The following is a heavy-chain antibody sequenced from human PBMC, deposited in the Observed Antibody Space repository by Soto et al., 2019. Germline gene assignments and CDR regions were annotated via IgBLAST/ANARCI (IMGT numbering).Heavy chain of an antibody. Sequence: QVQLVQSGAEVKKPGSSVKVSCKASGGTFSSYAISWVRQAPGQGLEWMGGIIPIFGTANYAQKSQGRVMIAADESTSTAYMELSSLRSEDTAVYDCASGAAAGGYYYYYYGMGVWGQGTTVTVSS. D-gene: IGHD6-13*01. J-gene: IGHJ6*02. V-gene: IGHV1-69*01. CDR2: IIPIFGTA. CDR1: GGTFSSYA. CDR3: ASGAAAGGYYYYYYGMGV.